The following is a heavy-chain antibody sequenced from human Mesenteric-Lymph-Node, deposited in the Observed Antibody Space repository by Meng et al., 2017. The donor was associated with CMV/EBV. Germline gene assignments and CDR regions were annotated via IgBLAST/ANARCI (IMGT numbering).Heavy chain of an antibody. CDR3: ARDQSAAAIN. D-gene: IGHD2-2*01. CDR2: INPSSGAT. V-gene: IGHV1-2*06. Sequence: KGSCKASGYTFTNYYIRWVRQAPGQGLEWMGRINPSSGATNYAQTFQDRVTMTSDTSITTAYMELSSLRSDDTAVYYCARDQSAAAINWGQGTLVTVSS. CDR1: GYTFTNYY. J-gene: IGHJ4*02.